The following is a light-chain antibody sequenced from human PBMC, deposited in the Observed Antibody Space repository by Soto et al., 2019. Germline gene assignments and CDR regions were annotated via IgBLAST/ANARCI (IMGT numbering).Light chain of an antibody. CDR1: QTISNY. CDR3: QQYNSYPLP. V-gene: IGKV1-16*01. CDR2: DAS. Sequence: DIPMTQSPSSLSAFVGDRVTITCRAGQTISNYVNWYQQKPGKAPKVLIYDASSLKSGVPSRFSGSGSGTEFTLTISSLQPDDFATYYCQQYNSYPLPFGGGTKVDIK. J-gene: IGKJ4*01.